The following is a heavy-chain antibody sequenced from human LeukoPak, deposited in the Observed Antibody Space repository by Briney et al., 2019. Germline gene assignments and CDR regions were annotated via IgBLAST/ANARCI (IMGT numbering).Heavy chain of an antibody. CDR1: GFTFSSYW. D-gene: IGHD1-26*01. CDR2: IKEEGSEK. J-gene: IGHJ4*02. Sequence: PGGSLRLSCAASGFTFSSYWMSWVRQAPGKGLEWVVNIKEEGSEKYYVDSVKGRSTISRDNAKNSLYLQMNSLRAEDTAIYYCAKAGSIRFDYWGQGTLVTVSS. V-gene: IGHV3-7*03. CDR3: AKAGSIRFDY.